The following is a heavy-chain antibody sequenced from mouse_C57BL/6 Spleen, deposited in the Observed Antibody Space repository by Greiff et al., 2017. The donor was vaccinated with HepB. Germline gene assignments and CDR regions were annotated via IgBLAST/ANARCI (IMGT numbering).Heavy chain of an antibody. CDR1: GFTFSSYA. J-gene: IGHJ3*01. D-gene: IGHD1-1*01. CDR2: ISDGGSYT. Sequence: EVQRVESGGGLVKPGGSLKLSCAASGFTFSSYAMSWVRQTPEKRLEWVATISDGGSYTYYPDNVKGRFTISRDNAKNNLYLQMSQLKSEDTAMYYCARDRITTVPWFAYWGQGTLVTVSA. V-gene: IGHV5-4*01. CDR3: ARDRITTVPWFAY.